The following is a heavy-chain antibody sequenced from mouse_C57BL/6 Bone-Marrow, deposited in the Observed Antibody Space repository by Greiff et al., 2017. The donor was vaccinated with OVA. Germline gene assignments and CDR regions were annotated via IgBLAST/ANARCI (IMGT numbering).Heavy chain of an antibody. D-gene: IGHD4-1*02. V-gene: IGHV14-4*01. CDR1: GFNIKDDY. CDR3: TTQLGREAWFAY. CDR2: IDPENGDT. Sequence: VQLKQSGAELVRPGASVKLSCTASGFNIKDDYMHWVKQRPEQGLEWIGWIDPENGDTEYASKFQGKATITADTSSNTAYLQLSSLTSEDTAVYYCTTQLGREAWFAYWGQGTLVTVSA. J-gene: IGHJ3*01.